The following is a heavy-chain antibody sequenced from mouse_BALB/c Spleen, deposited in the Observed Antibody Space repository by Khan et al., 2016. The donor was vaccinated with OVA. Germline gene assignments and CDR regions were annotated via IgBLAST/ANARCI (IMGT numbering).Heavy chain of an antibody. J-gene: IGHJ3*01. D-gene: IGHD1-1*01. CDR3: ACELRGFAY. CDR2: ISYSGNT. Sequence: EVQLQESGPSLVKPSQTLSLTCSVTGDSITSGYWNWIRKFPGNKLEYMGYISYSGNTYYNPSLKSRIYITRDTSKNQNYLQLNSVTTDDTATYXCACELRGFAYWGQGTLVTVSA. CDR1: GDSITSGY. V-gene: IGHV3-8*02.